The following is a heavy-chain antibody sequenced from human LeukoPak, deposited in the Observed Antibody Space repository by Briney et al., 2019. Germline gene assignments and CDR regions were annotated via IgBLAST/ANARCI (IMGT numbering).Heavy chain of an antibody. Sequence: GASVKVSCKTSGYTFTVKFLHWLRQAPGQGLEWMAGIEPNSGGAVYGRNFRGWVTVTRDTSVSTAYMELSRLRSDDTAVYYCAVENFYDRSGYSKAFDYWGQGTLVTVSS. CDR3: AVENFYDRSGYSKAFDY. D-gene: IGHD3-22*01. J-gene: IGHJ4*02. CDR1: GYTFTVKF. V-gene: IGHV1-2*04. CDR2: IEPNSGGA.